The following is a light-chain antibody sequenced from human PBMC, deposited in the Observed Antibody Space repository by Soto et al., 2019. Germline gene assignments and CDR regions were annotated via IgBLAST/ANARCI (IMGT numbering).Light chain of an antibody. J-gene: IGLJ2*01. Sequence: QSALTQPASVSGSPGQSITISCTGTSSDVGGYNYVSWYQQHPGKAPNLIIFDVSNRPSGVSSRFSGSKSGNSASLTISGLQAEDEAEYYCSSYTGSKNPVVFGGGTQLTVL. CDR3: SSYTGSKNPVV. CDR1: SSDVGGYNY. CDR2: DVS. V-gene: IGLV2-14*01.